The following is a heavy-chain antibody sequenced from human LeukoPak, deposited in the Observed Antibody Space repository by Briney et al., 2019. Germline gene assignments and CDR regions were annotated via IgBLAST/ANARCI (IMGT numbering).Heavy chain of an antibody. D-gene: IGHD3-3*01. CDR1: GGSISSGDYY. V-gene: IGHV4-30-4*01. Sequence: EASETLSLTCTVSGGSISSGDYYWSWIRQPPGKGLEWIGYIYYSGSTYYNPSLKSRVTISVDTSKNQFSLKLSSVTAADTAVYYCARVGRDYDFWSGYRGGGWFDPWGQGTLVTVSS. J-gene: IGHJ5*02. CDR3: ARVGRDYDFWSGYRGGGWFDP. CDR2: IYYSGST.